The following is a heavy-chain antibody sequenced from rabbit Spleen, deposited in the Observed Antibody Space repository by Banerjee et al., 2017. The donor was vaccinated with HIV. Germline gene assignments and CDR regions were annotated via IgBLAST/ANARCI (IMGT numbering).Heavy chain of an antibody. CDR2: IDIGSSGFT. V-gene: IGHV1S40*01. D-gene: IGHD1-1*01. CDR3: ARDTSSSFSSYGMDL. J-gene: IGHJ6*01. Sequence: QSLEESGGDLVKPGASLTLTCTASGVSFSGDSYMCWVRQAPGKGLEWIVCIDIGSSGFTYYANWAKGRLTISKTSSTTVTLQMTSLTAADTATYFCARDTSSSFSSYGMDLWGQGTLVTVS. CDR1: GVSFSGDSY.